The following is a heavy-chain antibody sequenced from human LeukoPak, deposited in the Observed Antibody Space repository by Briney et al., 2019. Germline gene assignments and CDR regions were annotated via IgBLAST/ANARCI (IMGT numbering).Heavy chain of an antibody. CDR2: IYTSGST. V-gene: IGHV4-4*07. CDR1: GGSISSYY. CDR3: ARIVVVPAAIGNYYYYMDV. Sequence: SETLSLTCTVSGGSISSYYWSWIRQPAGKGLEWIGRIYTSGSTNYNPPLKSRVTMSVDTSKNQFSLKLSSVTAADTAVYYCARIVVVPAAIGNYYYYMDVWGKGTTVTVSS. D-gene: IGHD2-2*02. J-gene: IGHJ6*03.